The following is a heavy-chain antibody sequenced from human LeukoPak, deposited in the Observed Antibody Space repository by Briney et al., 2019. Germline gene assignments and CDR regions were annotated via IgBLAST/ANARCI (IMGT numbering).Heavy chain of an antibody. CDR1: GFTFSSYA. CDR3: AKDHVVVVVAAFDDAFDI. D-gene: IGHD2-15*01. V-gene: IGHV3-23*01. CDR2: ISGSGGST. J-gene: IGHJ3*02. Sequence: PGGSLRLSCAASGFTFSSYAMSWVRQAPGKGLEWVSAISGSGGSTYYADSVKGRFTISRDNSKNTLYLQMNSLRAEDTAVYYCAKDHVVVVVAAFDDAFDIWGQGTMVTVSS.